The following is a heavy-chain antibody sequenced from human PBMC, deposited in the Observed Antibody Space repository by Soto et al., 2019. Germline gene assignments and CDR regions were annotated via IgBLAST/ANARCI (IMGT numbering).Heavy chain of an antibody. V-gene: IGHV4-59*01. Sequence: QVHLQESGPGLVKPSATLSLTCTVSGGTIDSYYWTWIRQPPGKGLEWIGYVHYSGSTRYNPSLKSRVTISVDTSKNQFCLELTSVTAADTAVYDCAREGNFGTDGSYFFQTFNYWGRGTLVAVSA. CDR3: AREGNFGTDGSYFFQTFNY. J-gene: IGHJ2*01. CDR2: VHYSGST. D-gene: IGHD1-7*01. CDR1: GGTIDSYY.